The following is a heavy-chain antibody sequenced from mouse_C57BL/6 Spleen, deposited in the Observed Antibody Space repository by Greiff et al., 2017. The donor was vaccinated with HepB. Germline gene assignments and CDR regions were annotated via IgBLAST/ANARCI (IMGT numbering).Heavy chain of an antibody. J-gene: IGHJ4*01. CDR2: ISNLAYSI. V-gene: IGHV5-15*01. Sequence: DVKLVESGGGLVQPGGSLKLSCAASGFTFSDYGMAWVRQAPRKGPEWVAFISNLAYSIYYADTVTGRFTISRENAKNTLYLEMSSLRSEDTAMYYCARFLPDYYAMDYWGQGTSVTVSS. CDR3: ARFLPDYYAMDY. CDR1: GFTFSDYG. D-gene: IGHD5-5*01.